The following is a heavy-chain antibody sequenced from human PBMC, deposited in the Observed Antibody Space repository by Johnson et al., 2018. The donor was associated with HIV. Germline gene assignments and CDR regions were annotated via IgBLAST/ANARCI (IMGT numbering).Heavy chain of an antibody. CDR1: GFSFSSYG. V-gene: IGHV3-33*08. Sequence: QVQLVESGGGVVKPGRSLRLSCAASGFSFSSYGMHWVRQAPGKGLEWVAVIRYDGSNKYYADSVKGRFTISRDNSKNTLSLHLNSLRAEDTAVYYCARDRRVSREGYCSGGTCYPYIAYPNAFDIWGQGTMVTVSS. CDR3: ARDRRVSREGYCSGGTCYPYIAYPNAFDI. D-gene: IGHD2-15*01. CDR2: IRYDGSNK. J-gene: IGHJ3*02.